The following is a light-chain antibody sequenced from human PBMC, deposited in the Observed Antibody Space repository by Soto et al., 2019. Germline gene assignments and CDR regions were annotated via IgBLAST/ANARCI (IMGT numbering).Light chain of an antibody. CDR3: ISYTSSSTVV. V-gene: IGLV2-14*01. J-gene: IGLJ2*01. Sequence: QSAPTQPASVSGSPGQSITISCTGTSSDVGGYNFVSWYQQHPGKAPKLMIYDVSYRPSGVSDRFSGSKSGNTASLIISGLQAEDEADYYCISYTSSSTVVFGGGTQLTVL. CDR2: DVS. CDR1: SSDVGGYNF.